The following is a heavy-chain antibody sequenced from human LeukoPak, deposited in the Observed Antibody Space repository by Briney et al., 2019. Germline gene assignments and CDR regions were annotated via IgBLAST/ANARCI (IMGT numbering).Heavy chain of an antibody. CDR2: IYYSGST. Sequence: SETLSLTCTASGGSISSYYWHWIRQPPGKGLEWIGYIYYSGSTDYNPSIKSRVTISVDTSKNQFSLYLSSVTAADTAHYYCARSSYYYDSFDSWGQGTLVTVSS. J-gene: IGHJ4*02. D-gene: IGHD3-22*01. CDR1: GGSISSYY. CDR3: ARSSYYYDSFDS. V-gene: IGHV4-59*08.